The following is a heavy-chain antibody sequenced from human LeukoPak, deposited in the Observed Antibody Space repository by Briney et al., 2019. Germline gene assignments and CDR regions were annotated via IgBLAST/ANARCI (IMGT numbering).Heavy chain of an antibody. CDR2: ISGDGGST. CDR1: GFTFDDYA. Sequence: PEGSLRLSCAASGFTFDDYAMHWVRQAPGKGLEWVSLISGDGGSTYYADSVKGRFTISRDNSKNSLYLQMNSLRTEDTALYYCAKVGRSHHYYYDSSGYYRDWFDPWGQGTLVTVSS. V-gene: IGHV3-43*02. D-gene: IGHD3-22*01. CDR3: AKVGRSHHYYYDSSGYYRDWFDP. J-gene: IGHJ5*02.